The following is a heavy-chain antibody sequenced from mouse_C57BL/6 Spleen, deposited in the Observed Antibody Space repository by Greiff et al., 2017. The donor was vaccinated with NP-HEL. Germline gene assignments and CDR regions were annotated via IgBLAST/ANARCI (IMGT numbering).Heavy chain of an antibody. CDR2: ISYSGST. CDR1: GYSITSGYD. V-gene: IGHV3-1*01. CDR3: ARGGIYYDSFAY. J-gene: IGHJ3*01. Sequence: EVKLMESGPGMVKPSQSLSLTCTVTGYSITSGYDWHWIRHFPGNKLEWMGYISYSGSTNYNPSLKSRISITHDTSKNHFFLKLNSVTTEDTATYYCARGGIYYDSFAYWGQGTLVTVSA. D-gene: IGHD2-4*01.